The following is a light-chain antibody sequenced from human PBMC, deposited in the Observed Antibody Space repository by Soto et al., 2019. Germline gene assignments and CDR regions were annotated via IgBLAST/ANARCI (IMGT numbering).Light chain of an antibody. CDR1: QSIDSW. V-gene: IGKV1-5*03. CDR2: KAS. Sequence: DIQMTQSPSTMSASVGDRVTITCRASQSIDSWLAWYQQKPGKAPKFLMYKASNLESGVPSRFSGSGSETEFTFTISSLQPDDFAIYYCQHYKCNTWTFGEGARVDIX. CDR3: QHYKCNTWT. J-gene: IGKJ1*01.